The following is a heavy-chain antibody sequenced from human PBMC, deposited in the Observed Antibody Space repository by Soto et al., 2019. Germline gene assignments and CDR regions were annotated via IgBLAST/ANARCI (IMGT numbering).Heavy chain of an antibody. Sequence: PSETLSLTCTVSAGSISSSSYYWGWIRQPPGKGLEWIGTIYYSGSTYYKPSLKSRVTISVDTSKNQFSLKLNSVTAADTAVYYCARPRAYSGYDALPGYFYXWGRGTLVTVSX. CDR1: AGSISSSSYY. J-gene: IGHJ2*01. V-gene: IGHV4-39*01. CDR2: IYYSGST. D-gene: IGHD5-12*01. CDR3: ARPRAYSGYDALPGYFYX.